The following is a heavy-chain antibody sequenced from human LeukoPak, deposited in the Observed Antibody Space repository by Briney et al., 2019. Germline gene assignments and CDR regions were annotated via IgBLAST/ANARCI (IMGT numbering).Heavy chain of an antibody. Sequence: GGSLRLSCAASGFTFSSYAMTWVRQAPGKGLEWVANVKQDGTEKFYVDSVKGRFTISRDNGKNSLYLQMNGLRVEDTAIYYCARAGGTSWADYWGQGTLVTVSS. CDR1: GFTFSSYA. CDR3: ARAGGTSWADY. D-gene: IGHD6-13*01. V-gene: IGHV3-7*01. J-gene: IGHJ4*02. CDR2: VKQDGTEK.